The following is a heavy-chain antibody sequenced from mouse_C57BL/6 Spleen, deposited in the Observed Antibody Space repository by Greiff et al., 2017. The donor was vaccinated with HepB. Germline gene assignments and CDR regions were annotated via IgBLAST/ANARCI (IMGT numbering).Heavy chain of an antibody. CDR2: IYPGDGDT. CDR1: GYAFSSSW. Sequence: QVQLKQSGPELVKPGASVKISCKASGYAFSSSWMNWVKQRPGQGLEWIGRIYPGDGDTNYNGKFKGKATLTADKSSSTAYMQLSSLTSEDSAVYFCARGTGDYWGQGTTLTVSS. CDR3: ARGTGDY. V-gene: IGHV1-82*01. J-gene: IGHJ2*01.